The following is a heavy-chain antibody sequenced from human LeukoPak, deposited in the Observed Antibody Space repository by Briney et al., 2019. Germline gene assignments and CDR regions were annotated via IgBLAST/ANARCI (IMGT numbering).Heavy chain of an antibody. V-gene: IGHV3-23*01. J-gene: IGHJ4*02. D-gene: IGHD3-22*01. Sequence: GGSLRLSCVASGFTFRHYDMSWVRQAPGKGLEWVSSINTSGGSTYYADSLQGRFTISRDNSKNTVYLLMNSLRVEDTAVYYCARTRGRGYYDYWGQGTLVTVSS. CDR1: GFTFRHYD. CDR3: ARTRGRGYYDY. CDR2: INTSGGST.